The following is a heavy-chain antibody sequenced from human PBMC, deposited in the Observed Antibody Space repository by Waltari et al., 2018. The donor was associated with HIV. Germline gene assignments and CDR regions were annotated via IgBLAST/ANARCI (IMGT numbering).Heavy chain of an antibody. V-gene: IGHV4-34*02. CDR3: AMKALQWSGTDSDFWTGHPDHYPALDA. J-gene: IGHJ5*02. CDR1: RGSFSDHS. Sequence: QVQLQQWGGGLLRPSGTLSLTCAIYRGSFSDHSWTWLRQAPGKGLQWLGEINHSGTTIYDTPLQVRSASSRDAFKNQFSLTLKSGTASDTAVYFCAMKALQWSGTDSDFWTGHPDHYPALDAWGQGT. CDR2: INHSGTT. D-gene: IGHD3-3*01.